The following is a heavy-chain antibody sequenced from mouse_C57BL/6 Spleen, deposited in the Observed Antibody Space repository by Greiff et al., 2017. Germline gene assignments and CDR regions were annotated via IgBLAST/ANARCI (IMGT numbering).Heavy chain of an antibody. CDR3: ARRKDAMDY. CDR2: IDPSDSYT. V-gene: IGHV1-59*01. J-gene: IGHJ4*01. CDR1: GYTFTSYW. Sequence: QVQLQQPGAELVRPGTSVKLSCKASGYTFTSYWMHWVKQRPGQGLEWIGVIDPSDSYTNYNQKFKGKATLTVDTSSSTAYMQLSSLTSEDSVVYYCARRKDAMDYWGQGTSVTVSS.